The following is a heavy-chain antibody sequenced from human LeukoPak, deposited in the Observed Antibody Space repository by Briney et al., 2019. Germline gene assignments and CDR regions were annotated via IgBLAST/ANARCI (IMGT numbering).Heavy chain of an antibody. D-gene: IGHD4-17*01. V-gene: IGHV3-9*03. J-gene: IGHJ4*03. CDR2: ISWNSGSI. Sequence: GRSLRLSCAASGFTFDDYAMHWVRQAPGKGLEWVSGISWNSGSIGYADSVKGRFTISRDNAKNSLYLQMNSLRAEDMALYYCAKAAYGDYVPGYFDYWGQGTMVTVSS. CDR1: GFTFDDYA. CDR3: AKAAYGDYVPGYFDY.